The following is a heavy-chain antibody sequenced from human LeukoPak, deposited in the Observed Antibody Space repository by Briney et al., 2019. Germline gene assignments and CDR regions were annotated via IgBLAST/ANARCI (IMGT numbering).Heavy chain of an antibody. J-gene: IGHJ4*02. V-gene: IGHV3-33*01. D-gene: IGHD2-2*01. CDR3: ARALVVVPAAHFDY. CDR2: IWYDGSNK. Sequence: SRRLSWAAAGFTFSSYGMHWVRQAPGEGLEWVAVIWYDGSNKYYADSVKGRFTISRDNSKNTLYLQMNSLRAEDTAVYYCARALVVVPAAHFDYWGQGTLVTVSS. CDR1: GFTFSSYG.